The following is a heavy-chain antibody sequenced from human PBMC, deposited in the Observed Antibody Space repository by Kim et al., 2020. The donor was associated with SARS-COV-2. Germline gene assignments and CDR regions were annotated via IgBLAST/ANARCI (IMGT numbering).Heavy chain of an antibody. J-gene: IGHJ4*01. CDR1: GGSFSGYY. Sequence: SETLSLTCAVYGGSFSGYYWSWIRQPPGKGLEWIGEINHSGSTNYNPSLKSRVTISVDTSKNQFSLKLSSVTAADTAVYYCARGGYDILTGYYPRYFDY. CDR2: INHSGST. CDR3: ARGGYDILTGYYPRYFDY. V-gene: IGHV4-34*01. D-gene: IGHD3-9*01.